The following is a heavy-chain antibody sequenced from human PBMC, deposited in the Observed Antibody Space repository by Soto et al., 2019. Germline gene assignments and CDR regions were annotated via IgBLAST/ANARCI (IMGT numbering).Heavy chain of an antibody. J-gene: IGHJ4*02. CDR1: GFTFSTYS. V-gene: IGHV3-21*01. D-gene: IGHD4-17*01. CDR2: ITPSSSFI. CDR3: ARGARASSVTTVSAY. Sequence: EVQLVESGGGLVEPGGSLRLSCAASGFTFSTYSMHWVRQTPRRGLEWVSSITPSSSFIYYADSVKGRFTISRDNAQNSLYLQMNSLRAEDTAVYYCARGARASSVTTVSAYWGQGTLVTVSS.